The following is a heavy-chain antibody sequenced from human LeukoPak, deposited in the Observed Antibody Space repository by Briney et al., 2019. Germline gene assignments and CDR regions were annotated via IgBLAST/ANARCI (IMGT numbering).Heavy chain of an antibody. CDR3: ARGVAAAGRSGYYFDY. CDR1: GGSVSSGSYY. D-gene: IGHD6-13*01. Sequence: SETLSLTCTVSGGSVSSGSYYWSWIRQPPGKGLEWIGSIYYSGSTNYNPSLKSRVTISVDTSKNQFSLKLSSVTAADTAVYYCARGVAAAGRSGYYFDYWGQGTLVTVSS. V-gene: IGHV4-61*01. J-gene: IGHJ4*02. CDR2: IYYSGST.